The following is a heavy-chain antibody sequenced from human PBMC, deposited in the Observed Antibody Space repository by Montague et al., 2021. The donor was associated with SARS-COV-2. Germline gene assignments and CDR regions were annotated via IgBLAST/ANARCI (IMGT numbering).Heavy chain of an antibody. Sequence: SLRLSCAASGFTFSNYWMAWVRQAPGKALEWISNIKEDGGVKNYVDSVKGRFTISRDNTKNLLFLQMNSLSVKDTAVYYCARAGYSSGCDYWGQGTLVTVSS. D-gene: IGHD6-19*01. CDR3: ARAGYSSGCDY. CDR2: IKEDGGVK. J-gene: IGHJ4*02. CDR1: GFTFSNYW. V-gene: IGHV3-7*04.